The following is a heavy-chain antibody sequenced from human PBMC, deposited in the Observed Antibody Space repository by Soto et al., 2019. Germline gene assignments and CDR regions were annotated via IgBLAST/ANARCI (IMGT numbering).Heavy chain of an antibody. CDR2: IREDGSEI. J-gene: IGHJ6*03. V-gene: IGHV3-7*01. D-gene: IGHD5-12*01. CDR3: ATYSGYALPMDV. CDR1: GFTFSNYA. Sequence: PGGSLRLSCAASGFTFSNYAMTWVRQAPGKGLEWVASIREDGSEIHYVDSVRGRFSISRDNAKDSVYLEMNSLRVEDTALYYCATYSGYALPMDVWGKGTTVTVSS.